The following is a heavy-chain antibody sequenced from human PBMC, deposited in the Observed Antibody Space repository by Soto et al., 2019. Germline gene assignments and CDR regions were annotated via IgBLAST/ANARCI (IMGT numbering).Heavy chain of an antibody. CDR1: GGSFSGYY. CDR3: GRAYGSGSYSEYYYYGMDV. J-gene: IGHJ6*02. Sequence: PSETLSLTCAVYGGSFSGYYWTWIRQPPGKGLEWIGEINHSGTTNYNPSLKSRVAISVDTSKNQFSLKLSSVTAADTAVYYCGRAYGSGSYSEYYYYGMDVWGQGTTVTVSS. D-gene: IGHD3-10*01. V-gene: IGHV4-34*01. CDR2: INHSGTT.